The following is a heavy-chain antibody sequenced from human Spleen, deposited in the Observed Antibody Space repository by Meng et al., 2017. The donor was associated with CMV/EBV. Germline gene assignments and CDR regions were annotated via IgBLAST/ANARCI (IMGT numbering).Heavy chain of an antibody. CDR1: ERSFSNYY. CDR3: ARAGVGSGYYFDY. V-gene: IGHV1-46*01. CDR2: INHYADTT. J-gene: IGHJ4*02. Sequence: KASERSFSNYYLHWMRQAPRQGLEWMGVINHYADTTGYAQKCQGRVTMARDTYASTVYMELSGLRSEDTAVYFCARAGVGSGYYFDYWGQGTLVTVSS. D-gene: IGHD3-10*01.